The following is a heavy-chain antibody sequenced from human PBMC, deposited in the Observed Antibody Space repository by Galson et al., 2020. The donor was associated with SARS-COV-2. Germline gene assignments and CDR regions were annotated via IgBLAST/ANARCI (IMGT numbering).Heavy chain of an antibody. CDR2: IMHSASH. CDR3: ARAPDYDILTGYYPDGFDV. V-gene: IGHV4-34*12. CDR1: GGTFSGYC. D-gene: IGHD3-9*01. J-gene: IGHJ3*01. Sequence: SETMSLTCAVYGGTFSGYCWSWIRQTPGKGLEWIGEIMHSASHNYNTSLKSRVTISVDTSKNQFSLKLSSVTAADRAVYYCARAPDYDILTGYYPDGFDVWGQGTMVTVSS.